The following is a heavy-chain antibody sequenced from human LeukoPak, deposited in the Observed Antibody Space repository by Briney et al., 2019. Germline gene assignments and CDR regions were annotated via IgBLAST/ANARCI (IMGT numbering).Heavy chain of an antibody. CDR1: GFTFSSYS. CDR3: ARDLSGSYYVFDY. J-gene: IGHJ4*02. V-gene: IGHV3-21*01. CDR2: ISSSSSYI. D-gene: IGHD1-26*01. Sequence: PGGSLRLSCAASGFTFSSYSMNWVRQAPGKGLEWVSSISSSSSYIYYADSVKGRFTISRDNAKNSLYLQMNSLRAEDTAVYYCARDLSGSYYVFDYWGQGTLVTVSS.